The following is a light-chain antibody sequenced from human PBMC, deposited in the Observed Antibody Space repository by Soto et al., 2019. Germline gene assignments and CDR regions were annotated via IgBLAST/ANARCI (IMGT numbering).Light chain of an antibody. CDR2: DAS. CDR1: QSVSSN. J-gene: IGKJ1*01. Sequence: EILMTQSPATLSVSPGERATLSCRASQSVSSNLAWYQQKPGQAPRLLIFDASTRATGIPARFSGSGSGTEFTLTISSLQSGDFAIYYCQQYNNWPWTFGQGTKVDIK. CDR3: QQYNNWPWT. V-gene: IGKV3-15*01.